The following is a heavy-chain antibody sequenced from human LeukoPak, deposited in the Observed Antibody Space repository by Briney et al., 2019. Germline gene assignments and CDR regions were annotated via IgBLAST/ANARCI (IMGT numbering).Heavy chain of an antibody. CDR3: ARDSEMATTDY. Sequence: GGSLRLSCAASGFTFSSYAMHWVRQAPGKGLEYVSAISGIGGSTYYANSVKGRFTISRDNSKNTLYLQMNSLRAEDTAVYYCARDSEMATTDYWGQGTLVTVSS. CDR1: GFTFSSYA. J-gene: IGHJ4*02. V-gene: IGHV3-64*01. D-gene: IGHD5-24*01. CDR2: ISGIGGST.